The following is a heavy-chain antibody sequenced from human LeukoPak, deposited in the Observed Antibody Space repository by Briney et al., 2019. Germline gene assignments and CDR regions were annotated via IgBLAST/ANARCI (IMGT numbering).Heavy chain of an antibody. CDR1: GFTFSSYW. CDR2: MKQDGSEK. D-gene: IGHD6-19*01. V-gene: IGHV3-7*01. CDR3: AKLAVADRFDY. Sequence: GGSLRLSCAASGFTFSSYWMSWVRQAPGKGLEWVTNMKQDGSEKYYVDSVKGRFTISRDNARNSLYLQMNSLRAEDTAVYYCAKLAVADRFDYWGQGTLVTVSS. J-gene: IGHJ4*02.